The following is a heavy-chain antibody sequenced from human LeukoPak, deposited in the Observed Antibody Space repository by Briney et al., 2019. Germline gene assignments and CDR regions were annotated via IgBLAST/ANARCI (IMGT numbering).Heavy chain of an antibody. D-gene: IGHD3-22*01. CDR2: ISAYNGNT. V-gene: IGHV1-18*01. CDR1: GYTFTSYG. Sequence: ASVEVSCKASGYTFTSYGISWVRQAPGQGLEWMGWISAYNGNTNYAQKLQGRVTMTTDTSTSTAYMELRSLRSDDTAVYYCARDSPYYYDSSGSDYWGQGTLVTVSS. J-gene: IGHJ4*02. CDR3: ARDSPYYYDSSGSDY.